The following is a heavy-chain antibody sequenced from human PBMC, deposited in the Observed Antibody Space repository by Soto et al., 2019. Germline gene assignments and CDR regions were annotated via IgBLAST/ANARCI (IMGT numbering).Heavy chain of an antibody. CDR1: GGSIRTSGYY. V-gene: IGHV4-31*03. CDR3: GKERRGSGWFVCSY. CDR2: IYHSGST. J-gene: IGHJ4*02. Sequence: QVQLQGSGPGLVKPSQTLSLTCTVSGGSIRTSGYYWTWIRQHPGKGLEWIGYIYHSGSTYYSPSLGSRVTISIDTSKNQFSLRLNSVTAADTAVYYCGKERRGSGWFVCSYWGQGILVTVSS. D-gene: IGHD6-19*01.